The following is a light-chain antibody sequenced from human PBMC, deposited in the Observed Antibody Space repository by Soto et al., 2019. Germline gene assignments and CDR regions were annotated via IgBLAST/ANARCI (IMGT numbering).Light chain of an antibody. CDR2: GTS. CDR3: QASYSTPHT. V-gene: IGKV1-39*01. CDR1: QNIDTT. J-gene: IGKJ2*01. Sequence: TQSPASLSASPGDRVTITCRASQNIDTTLTWYQHKPGQTPNLLIYGTSTVHTGVPSRFSGSGSGTDFTLTISSLESEDFATYYCQASYSTPHTFGQGTKLGIK.